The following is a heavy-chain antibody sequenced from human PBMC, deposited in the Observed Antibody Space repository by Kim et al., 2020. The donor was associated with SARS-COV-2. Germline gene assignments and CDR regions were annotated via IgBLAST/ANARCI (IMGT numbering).Heavy chain of an antibody. V-gene: IGHV3-13*01. CDR3: ARGHFDWLFFYMDV. CDR2: IGTAGDT. CDR1: GFTFSSYD. Sequence: GGSLRRSCAASGFTFSSYDMHWVRQATGKGLEWVSAIGTAGDTYYPGSVKDRFTISRENAKNSLYLQMNSLRAGDTAVYYCARGHFDWLFFYMDVWGKGTTVTVSS. D-gene: IGHD3-9*01. J-gene: IGHJ6*03.